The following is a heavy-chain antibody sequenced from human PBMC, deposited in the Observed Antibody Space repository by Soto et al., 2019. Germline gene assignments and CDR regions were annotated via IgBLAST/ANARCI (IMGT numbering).Heavy chain of an antibody. D-gene: IGHD6-13*01. CDR2: ISGSGGGT. Sequence: GVLRLSCAASGFTFSSYAMSWVRQAPGKGLEWVSAISGSGGGTYYADSVKGRFTISRDNSKNTLFLQMNSLRAEDTAVYYCAKDALYSSSWYYLFDSSAQGSQVTGSS. CDR3: AKDALYSSSWYYLFDS. CDR1: GFTFSSYA. J-gene: IGHJ5*01. V-gene: IGHV3-23*01.